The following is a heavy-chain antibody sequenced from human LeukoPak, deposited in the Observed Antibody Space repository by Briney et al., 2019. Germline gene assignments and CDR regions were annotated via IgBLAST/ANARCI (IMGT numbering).Heavy chain of an antibody. CDR2: IYYSGST. CDR3: ARVEITIFGVVIGASDI. V-gene: IGHV4-59*01. D-gene: IGHD3-3*01. CDR1: GGSISSYY. Sequence: PSETLSLTCTVSGGSISSYYWSWIRQPPGKGLEWIGYIYYSGSTNYNPSLKSRVTISVDTSKNQFSLKLSSVTAADTAVYYCARVEITIFGVVIGASDIWGQGTMVTVSS. J-gene: IGHJ3*02.